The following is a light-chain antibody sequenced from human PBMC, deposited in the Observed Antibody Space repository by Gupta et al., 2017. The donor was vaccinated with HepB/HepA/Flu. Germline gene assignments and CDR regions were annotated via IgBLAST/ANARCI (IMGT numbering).Light chain of an antibody. CDR3: LQDYNYPRT. CDR2: AAS. Sequence: AIQMTQSPSSLSASLGDSVTITCEASQCIRNDLGWYQQKPGKAPKLLIYAASSLQSGVPSRFSGSGAGTDFTLTISSLQAEDFATYYCLQDYNYPRTFGQGTKVEIK. CDR1: QCIRND. V-gene: IGKV1-6*01. J-gene: IGKJ1*01.